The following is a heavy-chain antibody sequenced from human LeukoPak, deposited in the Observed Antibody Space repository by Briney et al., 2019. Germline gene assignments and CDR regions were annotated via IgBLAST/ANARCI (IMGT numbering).Heavy chain of an antibody. CDR2: IYSGGST. CDR3: ARVNILTGYWAFDY. CDR1: GFTVSSNY. D-gene: IGHD3-9*01. Sequence: GGSLRLSCAASGFTVSSNYMSWVRQAPGKGLEWVSVIYSGGSTYYADSVKGRFTISRDNSKNTLYLQMNSLRAEDTAVYYCARVNILTGYWAFDYWGQGTLVTVSS. V-gene: IGHV3-66*01. J-gene: IGHJ4*02.